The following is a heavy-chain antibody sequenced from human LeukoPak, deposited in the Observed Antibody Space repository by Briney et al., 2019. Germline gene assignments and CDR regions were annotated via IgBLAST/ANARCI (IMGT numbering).Heavy chain of an antibody. D-gene: IGHD3-22*01. CDR3: ARVDYYDSSGYYVVDY. CDR2: INHSGST. V-gene: IGHV4-39*07. Sequence: SETLSLTCTVSGGSISSGSYYWSWIRQPPGKGLEWIGEINHSGSTNYNPSLKSRVTISVDTSKNQFSLKLSSVTAADTAVYYCARVDYYDSSGYYVVDYWGQGTLVTVSS. CDR1: GGSISSGSYY. J-gene: IGHJ4*02.